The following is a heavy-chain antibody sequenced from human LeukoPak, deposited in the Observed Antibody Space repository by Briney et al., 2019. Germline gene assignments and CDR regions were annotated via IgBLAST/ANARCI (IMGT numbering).Heavy chain of an antibody. CDR1: GGSISSTYYY. V-gene: IGHV4-39*07. Sequence: SETLSLTCAVSGGSISSTYYYWGWIRQPPGKGLEWIGGVHYGGNTYYNPSLKSRITISVDTSKNQFSLKLTSVAAADTAFYYCARVMAAFDSRTRHPHVFYFDFWGQGILVPVSS. J-gene: IGHJ4*02. D-gene: IGHD3-9*01. CDR2: VHYGGNT. CDR3: ARVMAAFDSRTRHPHVFYFDF.